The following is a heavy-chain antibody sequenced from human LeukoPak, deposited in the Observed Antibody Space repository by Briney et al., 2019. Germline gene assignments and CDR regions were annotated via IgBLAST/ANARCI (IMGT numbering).Heavy chain of an antibody. CDR1: GFTFSSYA. V-gene: IGHV4-34*01. Sequence: GSLRLSCAASGFTFSSYAMSWVRQAPGKGLEWIGEINHSGSTNYNPSLKSRVTISVDTSKNQFSLKLSSVTAADTAVYYCARAVGDYVWGNYYGMDVWGQGATVTVSS. CDR2: INHSGST. D-gene: IGHD3-16*01. CDR3: ARAVGDYVWGNYYGMDV. J-gene: IGHJ6*02.